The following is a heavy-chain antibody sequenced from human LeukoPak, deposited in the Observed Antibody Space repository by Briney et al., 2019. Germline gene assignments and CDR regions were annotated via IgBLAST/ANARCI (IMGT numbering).Heavy chain of an antibody. V-gene: IGHV3-48*03. CDR2: ISSSGTTT. J-gene: IGHJ3*02. CDR1: GFTFSNYE. Sequence: PGGSLRLSCAASGFTFSNYEMNWVRQAPGKGLEWVSHISSSGTTTYDADSVKGRFTISRDNAKKSLYLQMNSLRVEDTAVYYCARSFYIWGQGTMVTVSS. CDR3: ARSFYI.